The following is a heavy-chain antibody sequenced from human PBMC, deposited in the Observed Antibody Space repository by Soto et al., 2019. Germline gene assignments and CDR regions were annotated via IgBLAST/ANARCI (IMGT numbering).Heavy chain of an antibody. J-gene: IGHJ5*02. CDR2: VYATGTT. Sequence: SKALSLTCSVAGGSISKFYWSWIRKTAGKGLEWMGRVYATGTTDYNPSLRSRVAMSVDISRKTFSLRLTSVTAADTGMYYCVRDGSKTLRDWFDPWGQGKLVTGSS. CDR1: GGSISKFY. V-gene: IGHV4-4*07. D-gene: IGHD3-10*01. CDR3: VRDGSKTLRDWFDP.